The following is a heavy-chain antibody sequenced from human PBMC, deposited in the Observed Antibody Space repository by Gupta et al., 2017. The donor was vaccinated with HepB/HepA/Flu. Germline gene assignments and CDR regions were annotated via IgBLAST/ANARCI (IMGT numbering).Heavy chain of an antibody. CDR3: ARILRRPLWFDP. J-gene: IGHJ5*02. CDR2: INHSGST. Sequence: QVQLQQWGAGLLKPSETLSLTCAVYGGSFSGYYWSWIRQPPGKGLEWIGEINHSGSTNYNPSLKSRVTISVDTSKNQFSLKLSSVTAADTAVYYCARILRRPLWFDPWGQGTLVTVSS. V-gene: IGHV4-34*01. CDR1: GGSFSGYY.